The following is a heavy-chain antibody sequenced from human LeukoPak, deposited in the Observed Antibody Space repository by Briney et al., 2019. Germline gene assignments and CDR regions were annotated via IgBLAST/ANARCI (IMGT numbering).Heavy chain of an antibody. CDR2: ITNSGNTI. V-gene: IGHV3-11*04. CDR1: GFTFSDYY. Sequence: GGSLRLSCAASGFTFSDYYMSWIRQAPGKGLEWVSYITNSGNTIYYADSVKGRFTISRDNAKNSLYLQMDSLRAEDTAVYYCSAGEGYYDSSDYYSAWAFNVWGQGTMVTVSS. D-gene: IGHD3-22*01. J-gene: IGHJ3*01. CDR3: SAGEGYYDSSDYYSAWAFNV.